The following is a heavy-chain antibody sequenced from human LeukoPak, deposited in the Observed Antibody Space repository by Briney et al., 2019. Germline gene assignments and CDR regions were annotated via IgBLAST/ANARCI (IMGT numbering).Heavy chain of an antibody. CDR3: AGHHPRNTVDF. J-gene: IGHJ4*02. Sequence: SETLSLTCTVSGGSISSSSYYWSWIRQPPGKGLEWIAYISDIGIINYNPSLKSRVTISLETSKNQFSLKLSSVTAADTAVYYCAGHHPRNTVDFWGQGTLVTVSS. D-gene: IGHD2/OR15-2a*01. CDR1: GGSISSSSYY. V-gene: IGHV4-61*05. CDR2: ISDIGII.